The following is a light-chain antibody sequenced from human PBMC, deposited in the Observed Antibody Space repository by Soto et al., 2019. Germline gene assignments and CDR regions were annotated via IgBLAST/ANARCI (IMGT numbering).Light chain of an antibody. CDR3: QQYDSSPMYT. V-gene: IGKV3-20*01. CDR2: ETS. J-gene: IGKJ2*01. CDR1: QSINKSY. Sequence: EVVLTQSPGTLSLSPGERATLSCRASQSINKSYLAWYQQRPGQAPRLLIYETSTRATGIPDRFGGSGSGTAFTLTISRLEAEDFALYYCQQYDSSPMYTFGQGTKLEIK.